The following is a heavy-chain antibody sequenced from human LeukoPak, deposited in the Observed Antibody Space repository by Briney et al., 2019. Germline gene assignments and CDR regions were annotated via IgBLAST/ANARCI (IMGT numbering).Heavy chain of an antibody. V-gene: IGHV3-23*01. CDR1: GFTFSSYA. CDR2: ISGSGGST. J-gene: IGHJ5*02. CDR3: AKHPAAAIPGVSWFDP. Sequence: GGSLRLSCAASGFTFSSYAMSWVRQAPGKGLEWVSAISGSGGSTYYADSVKGRFTISRDNSKNTLYLQMNSLRAEDTAVYYCAKHPAAAIPGVSWFDPWGQGTLVTVSS. D-gene: IGHD2-2*02.